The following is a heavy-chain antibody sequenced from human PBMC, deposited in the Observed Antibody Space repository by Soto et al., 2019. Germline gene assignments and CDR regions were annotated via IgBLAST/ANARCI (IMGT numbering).Heavy chain of an antibody. J-gene: IGHJ4*02. CDR1: GITFRSYW. CDR2: INSDASII. CDR3: ESDAAAGLKC. Sequence: EVQLVETGGGLVQPGGSLRLSCAVSGITFRSYWMHWIRQAPGKGLVWVSHINSDASIINYADSVKGRFTISRDNARTARYLQMKIRRVDDTAIYYCESDAAAGLKCWGQGTLVTVSS. V-gene: IGHV3-74*01. D-gene: IGHD6-13*01.